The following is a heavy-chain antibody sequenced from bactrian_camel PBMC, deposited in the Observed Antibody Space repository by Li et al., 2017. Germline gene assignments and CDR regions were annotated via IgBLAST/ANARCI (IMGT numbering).Heavy chain of an antibody. J-gene: IGHJ4*01. Sequence: VQLVESGGGSVQAGGSLRPSCTASGFTLTPNVMAWFRQAPGKGLEWVSQISRGGGSTYYADSVKGRFTISRDNAKNTLYLQMNSLKTEDTAVYYCAARQAVVAAPIRWDYWGQGTQVTVS. CDR2: ISRGGGST. D-gene: IGHD6*01. V-gene: IGHV3S40*01. CDR3: AARQAVVAAPIRWDY. CDR1: GFTLTPNV.